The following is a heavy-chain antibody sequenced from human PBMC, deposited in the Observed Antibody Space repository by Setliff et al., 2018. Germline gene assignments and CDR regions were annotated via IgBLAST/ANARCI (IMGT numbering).Heavy chain of an antibody. CDR1: GDTFRSYS. CDR3: ARSPHYYDSSGYCYYFDF. J-gene: IGHJ4*02. Sequence: ASVKVSCKASGDTFRSYSISWVRQAPGQGLEWMGGIIPKLGSADYAQRFQDRVTINADGSTRTVYMELSRLRSQDTAIYYCARSPHYYDSSGYCYYFDFWGQGTPVTVSS. CDR2: IIPKLGSA. V-gene: IGHV1-69*13. D-gene: IGHD3-22*01.